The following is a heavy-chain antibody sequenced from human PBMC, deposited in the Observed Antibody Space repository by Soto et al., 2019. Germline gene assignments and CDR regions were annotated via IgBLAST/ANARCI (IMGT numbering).Heavy chain of an antibody. J-gene: IGHJ3*01. CDR3: ARGNALDV. D-gene: IGHD3-10*01. V-gene: IGHV6-1*01. CDR2: TYYRSKWFH. Sequence: QTLSLTCAISGDSVSSDITSWNLIRQSPSRGLEWLGRTYYRSKWFHDYAASVKSRITINPDTSKNQFSLELNSMTPEDTAVYYCARGNALDVWGQGTVVTVSS. CDR1: GDSVSSDITS.